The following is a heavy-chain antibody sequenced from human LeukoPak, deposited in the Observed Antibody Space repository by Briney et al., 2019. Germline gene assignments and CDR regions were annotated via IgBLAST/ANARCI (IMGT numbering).Heavy chain of an antibody. V-gene: IGHV4-4*07. CDR3: ARERGQLRGDAFDI. D-gene: IGHD3-3*01. CDR2: IYSSGST. Sequence: ASETLSLTCTVSGASMNNYFWTWIRQPAGKGLEWIGRIYSSGSTNYNPSLESRVTMSGDMSKNQFSLRLRSVTAADTAVYYCARERGQLRGDAFDIWGQGTLVTVSS. J-gene: IGHJ3*02. CDR1: GASMNNYF.